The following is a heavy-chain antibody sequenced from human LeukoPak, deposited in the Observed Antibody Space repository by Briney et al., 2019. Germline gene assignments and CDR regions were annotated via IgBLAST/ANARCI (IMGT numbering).Heavy chain of an antibody. CDR1: GLTFSVSA. CDR3: THPAYYYNVDV. CDR2: IKTKADNYAT. J-gene: IGHJ6*04. D-gene: IGHD6-25*01. V-gene: IGHV3-73*01. Sequence: PGGSLRLSCSASGLTFSVSAIHWVRQASGKGLEWVGRIKTKADNYATAYAASVKGRFTSSRDDSTNTAYLQMNSLKTEDTAVYYCTHPAYYYNVDVWGKGTTVTVSS.